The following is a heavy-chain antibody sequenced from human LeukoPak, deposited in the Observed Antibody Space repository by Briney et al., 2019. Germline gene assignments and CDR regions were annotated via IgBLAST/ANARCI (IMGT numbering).Heavy chain of an antibody. D-gene: IGHD1-26*01. J-gene: IGHJ4*02. CDR1: GYTFTRYD. V-gene: IGHV1-8*03. CDR3: ARGSGSYYSVDY. CDR2: MNPNSGNT. Sequence: ASVKVSCKASGYTFTRYDINWVRQATGQGLEWMGWMNPNSGNTGYAQKFQGRVTITRNTSITTAYMELSSLTSEDTAVYYCARGSGSYYSVDYWGQGTLVTVSS.